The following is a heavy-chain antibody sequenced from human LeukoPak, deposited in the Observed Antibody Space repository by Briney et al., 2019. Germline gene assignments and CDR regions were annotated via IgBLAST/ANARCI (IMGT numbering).Heavy chain of an antibody. V-gene: IGHV4-4*07. D-gene: IGHD6-6*01. J-gene: IGHJ3*02. Sequence: PSETLSLTCTVSGGSISSYYWNWIRQPAGKGLEWIGRIYTSGSTNYNPSLQSRVTISVDASKNQFSLKLNSVTAADTAVYYCAREAIAPRPHDVFDIWGQGTMVTVSS. CDR3: AREAIAPRPHDVFDI. CDR1: GGSISSYY. CDR2: IYTSGST.